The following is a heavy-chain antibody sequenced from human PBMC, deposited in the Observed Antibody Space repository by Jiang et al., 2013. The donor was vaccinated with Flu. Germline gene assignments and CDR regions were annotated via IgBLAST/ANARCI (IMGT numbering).Heavy chain of an antibody. Sequence: SGGSINSNYWSWIRQPPGKGLEWIGYIYYSGNTNXNPSLKSRVTISVDTSKNQFSLKLSSVTAADTAVYHCARRRGSYFDYWGQGTLVTVSS. CDR1: GGSINSNY. V-gene: IGHV4-59*08. CDR3: ARRRGSYFDY. J-gene: IGHJ4*02. CDR2: IYYSGNT. D-gene: IGHD5-12*01.